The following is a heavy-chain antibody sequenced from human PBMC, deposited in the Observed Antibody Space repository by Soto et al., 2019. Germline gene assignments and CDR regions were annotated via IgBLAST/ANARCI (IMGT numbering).Heavy chain of an antibody. Sequence: SETLSLTCAVSGGSFNYYYWNWIRQPPGKGLEWIGHVYYTGRTNYNPSLKSRVTISMDSSKNQFSLKMSSVTTADTALYYCAGGDGYRISDYWGQGTRVTSPQ. D-gene: IGHD2-21*01. CDR2: VYYTGRT. V-gene: IGHV4-59*01. J-gene: IGHJ4*02. CDR1: GGSFNYYY. CDR3: AGGDGYRISDY.